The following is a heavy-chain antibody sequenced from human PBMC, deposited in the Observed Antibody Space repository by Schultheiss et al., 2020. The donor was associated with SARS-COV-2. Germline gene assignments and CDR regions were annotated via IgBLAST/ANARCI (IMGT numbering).Heavy chain of an antibody. D-gene: IGHD2-21*01. CDR2: IPYDGGDK. Sequence: GGSLRLSCSASEFTFSDYAMHWVRQAPGKGLEWVAFIPYDGGDKYYADSVKGRFAISRDNSENTVYLQMNSLRADDTAVYYCARSVVVSPNDYWGQGTLVTVSS. CDR3: ARSVVVSPNDY. CDR1: EFTFSDYA. V-gene: IGHV3-30*09. J-gene: IGHJ4*02.